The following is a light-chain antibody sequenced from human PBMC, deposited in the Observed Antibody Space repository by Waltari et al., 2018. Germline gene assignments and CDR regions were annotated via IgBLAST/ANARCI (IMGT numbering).Light chain of an antibody. CDR3: QSADSSGTYWL. V-gene: IGLV3-25*03. J-gene: IGLJ3*02. CDR2: KDS. CDR1: ALPQQY. Sequence: SYELTQPPSVSVSPGQTARVTCSGDALPQQYAYWYQQKPGQAPLLVIYKDSERPSGIPERFSGSSSGTTVTLTISGVKAEDEADYYCQSADSSGTYWLFGGGTTLTVL.